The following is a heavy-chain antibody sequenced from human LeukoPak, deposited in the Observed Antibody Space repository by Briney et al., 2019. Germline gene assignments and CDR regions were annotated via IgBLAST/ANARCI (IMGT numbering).Heavy chain of an antibody. D-gene: IGHD6-13*01. V-gene: IGHV3-30-3*01. Sequence: PGGSLRLSCAASGFTFSSYAMHWVRQAPGKGLEWVAVISYDGSNKYYADSVKGRFTISRDNSKNTLYLQMNSLRAEDTAVYYCARPTKRYSRSEDYFDYWGQGTLVTVSS. CDR1: GFTFSSYA. J-gene: IGHJ4*02. CDR2: ISYDGSNK. CDR3: ARPTKRYSRSEDYFDY.